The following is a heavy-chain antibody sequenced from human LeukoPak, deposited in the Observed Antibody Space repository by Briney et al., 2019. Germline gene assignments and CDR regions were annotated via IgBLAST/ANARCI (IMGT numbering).Heavy chain of an antibody. V-gene: IGHV4-39*01. Sequence: SETLSPTCTVSGGSISSSSYYWGWIRQPPGKGLEWIGSLSYSGGPYYNPSLKSRVTISGDMSKNQFSLKLCSVTAADTAVYYCARRRLNWGAFDIWGQGTMVTVSS. CDR2: LSYSGGP. CDR1: GGSISSSSYY. CDR3: ARRRLNWGAFDI. J-gene: IGHJ3*02. D-gene: IGHD7-27*01.